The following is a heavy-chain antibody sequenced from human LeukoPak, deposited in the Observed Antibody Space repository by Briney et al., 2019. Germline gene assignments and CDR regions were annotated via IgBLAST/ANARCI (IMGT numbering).Heavy chain of an antibody. CDR3: ATVALEYPGVGYFQH. CDR1: GYPLTELS. D-gene: IGHD1-1*01. Sequence: ASVKVSCKVSGYPLTELSMHWVRQTPGKGLEWMGGFDPEDGETIYAQKFQGRVTMTEDTSTDTAYMELSSLRSEDTAVYYCATVALEYPGVGYFQHWGQGTLVTVSS. V-gene: IGHV1-24*01. J-gene: IGHJ1*01. CDR2: FDPEDGET.